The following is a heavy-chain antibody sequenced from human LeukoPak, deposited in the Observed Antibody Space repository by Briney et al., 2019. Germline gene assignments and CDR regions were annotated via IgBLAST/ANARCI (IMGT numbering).Heavy chain of an antibody. J-gene: IGHJ4*02. V-gene: IGHV3-21*01. CDR2: ISSSSSYI. CDR1: GFTFSSYS. CDR3: ARGQGLYGDFDY. Sequence: GGSLRLSCAASGFTFSSYSMNWVRQAPGKGLEWVSSISSSSSYIYYADSVKGRFTISRDNAKNSLYLQMNSLRAEDTAVYYCARGQGLYGDFDYWGQGTLATVSS. D-gene: IGHD4-17*01.